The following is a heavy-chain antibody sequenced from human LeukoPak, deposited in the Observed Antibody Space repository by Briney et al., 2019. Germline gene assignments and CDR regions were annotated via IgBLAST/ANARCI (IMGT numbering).Heavy chain of an antibody. D-gene: IGHD6-19*01. Sequence: PGGSLRLSCAASGFTLNSYAMNWVRQAPGKGLEWVSYISSGGSTIYYADSVKGRFTISRDNAKNSLYLQMNSLRAEDTAVYYCVRGIAVFDYWGQGTLVTVSS. J-gene: IGHJ4*02. CDR3: VRGIAVFDY. CDR1: GFTLNSYA. V-gene: IGHV3-48*03. CDR2: ISSGGSTI.